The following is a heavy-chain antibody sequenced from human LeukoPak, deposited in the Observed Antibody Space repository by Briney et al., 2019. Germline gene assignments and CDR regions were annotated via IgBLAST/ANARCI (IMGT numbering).Heavy chain of an antibody. J-gene: IGHJ3*02. V-gene: IGHV3-74*01. CDR2: INGDGSST. CDR1: GFTFSSYW. Sequence: PGGSLRLSCAASGFTFSSYWMHWVRQAPGKGLVWVSRINGDGSSTTYVDSVMGRFTISRDNAKNTLYLQMNSLRAEDTAVYYCAKLVSVYCGGDCSAFDIWGQGTMVTVSS. D-gene: IGHD2-21*02. CDR3: AKLVSVYCGGDCSAFDI.